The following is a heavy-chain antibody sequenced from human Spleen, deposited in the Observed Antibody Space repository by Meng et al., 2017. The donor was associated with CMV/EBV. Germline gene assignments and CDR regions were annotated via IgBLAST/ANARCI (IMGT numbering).Heavy chain of an antibody. J-gene: IGHJ6*02. D-gene: IGHD2-15*01. CDR1: GFTFSSYW. V-gene: IGHV3-74*01. CDR3: ARDTRTPYYYYGMDV. Sequence: GGSLRLSCAASGFTFSSYWMHWVRQAPGKGLVWVSRINSDGSSTSYADSVKGRFTISRDNAKNTLYLQMNSLRAEDTAVYYCARDTRTPYYYYGMDVWGQGTTVTVSS. CDR2: INSDGSST.